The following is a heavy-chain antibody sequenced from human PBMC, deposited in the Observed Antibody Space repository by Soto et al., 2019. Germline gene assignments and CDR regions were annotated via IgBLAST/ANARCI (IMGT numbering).Heavy chain of an antibody. CDR2: ISTDGINK. CDR1: GFTFTRYA. V-gene: IGHV3-30-3*01. J-gene: IGHJ6*02. CDR3: ARRYDFLTPDTHNYYGLDV. D-gene: IGHD3-9*01. Sequence: QVQLVESGGGVVQPGRSLRLSCAASGFTFTRYALHWVRQAPGKGLEWVAVISTDGINKFYADSVKGRFTISRDKSKNTLYLQMSDLRVEDTAVYYCARRYDFLTPDTHNYYGLDVWGQGTTVTVSS.